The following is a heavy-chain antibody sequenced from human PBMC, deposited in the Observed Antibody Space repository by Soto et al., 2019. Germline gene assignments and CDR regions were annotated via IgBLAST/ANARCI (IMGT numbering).Heavy chain of an antibody. J-gene: IGHJ4*02. CDR1: GGSISSSSYY. D-gene: IGHD2-21*02. CDR2: IYYSGST. Sequence: QLQLQESGPGLVKPSETLSLTCTVSGGSISSSSYYWGWIRQPPGKGLEWIGSIYYSGSTCYNPSLTSRVTISVDTSKNQFSLKLSSVTAADTAVYYCARQSSGGDSPFDYWGQGTLVTVSS. V-gene: IGHV4-39*01. CDR3: ARQSSGGDSPFDY.